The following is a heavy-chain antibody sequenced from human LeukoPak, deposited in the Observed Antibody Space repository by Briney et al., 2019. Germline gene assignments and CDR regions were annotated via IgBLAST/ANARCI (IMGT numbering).Heavy chain of an antibody. V-gene: IGHV4-61*02. D-gene: IGHD6-6*01. CDR2: IYTSGST. J-gene: IGHJ6*03. Sequence: PSQTLSLTCTVSGGSISSGSYYWSWIRQPAGKGLEWIGRIYTSGSTNYNPSLKSRVTISVDTSKNQFSLKLSSVTAADTAVYYCAREIEYSSPNYYYYYYMDVWGKGTTVTVSS. CDR1: GGSISSGSYY. CDR3: AREIEYSSPNYYYYYYMDV.